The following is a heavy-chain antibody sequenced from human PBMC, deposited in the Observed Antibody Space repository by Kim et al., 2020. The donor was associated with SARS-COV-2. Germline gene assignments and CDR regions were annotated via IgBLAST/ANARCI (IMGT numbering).Heavy chain of an antibody. CDR3: AFSGFYGRITIVVPAATHDYAEYFQH. V-gene: IGHV3-23*01. D-gene: IGHD2-2*01. CDR1: GFTFSSYA. Sequence: GGSLRLSCAASGFTFSSYAMSCVRQAPGKGLEWVSAISGSGGSTYYADSVKGRFTISRDNSKNTLYLQMNSLRAEDTAVYYCAFSGFYGRITIVVPAATHDYAEYFQHWGQGTLVTVSS. CDR2: ISGSGGST. J-gene: IGHJ1*01.